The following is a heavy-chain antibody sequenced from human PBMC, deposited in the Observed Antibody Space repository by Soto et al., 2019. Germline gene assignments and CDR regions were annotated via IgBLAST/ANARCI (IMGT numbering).Heavy chain of an antibody. V-gene: IGHV3-74*01. CDR3: VRTSLVVAAATREDY. Sequence: GGSLRLCCAASGVTFSSYWMHWVRQAPGKGLVWVSRINSDGSSTSYADSVKGRFTISRDNAKNTLYLQMNSLRAEDTAVYYCVRTSLVVAAATREDYWGQGTLVTVSS. CDR1: GVTFSSYW. D-gene: IGHD2-15*01. J-gene: IGHJ4*02. CDR2: INSDGSST.